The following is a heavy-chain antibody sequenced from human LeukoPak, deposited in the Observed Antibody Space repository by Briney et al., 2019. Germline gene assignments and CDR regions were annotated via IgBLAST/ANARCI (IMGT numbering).Heavy chain of an antibody. D-gene: IGHD6-25*01. CDR1: GFTFSGNA. J-gene: IGHJ4*02. CDR3: TKRPFSGYFDY. Sequence: GGSLRLSCEASGFTFSGNAMSWVRQAPGKGLEWVSALSGGGDSTYYADSVKGRFTISRDNSKNTLYLQMNSLRAEDTAVYYCTKRPFSGYFDYWGQGTLVTVSS. V-gene: IGHV3-23*01. CDR2: LSGGGDST.